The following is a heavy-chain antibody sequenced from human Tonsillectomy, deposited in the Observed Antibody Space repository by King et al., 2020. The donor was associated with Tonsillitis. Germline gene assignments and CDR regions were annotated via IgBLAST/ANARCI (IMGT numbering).Heavy chain of an antibody. Sequence: QLVQSGAEVKRPGASVKVSCKASGYTFTSYNIMWVRQAPGQGLEWMGWISAYNGNTNYAQKVQGRVTMTTDTSTSTAYMELMSLRSDDTDVYYCARDVNYYDTSRLEPWGQGTLVTVSS. V-gene: IGHV1-18*04. CDR2: ISAYNGNT. D-gene: IGHD3-22*01. J-gene: IGHJ5*02. CDR1: GYTFTSYN. CDR3: ARDVNYYDTSRLEP.